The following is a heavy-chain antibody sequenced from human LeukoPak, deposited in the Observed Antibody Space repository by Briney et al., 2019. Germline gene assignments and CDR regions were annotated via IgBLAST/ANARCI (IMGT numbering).Heavy chain of an antibody. V-gene: IGHV4-34*01. Sequence: SETLSLTCAVYGGSFSGYYWSWIRQPPGKGLEWIGEISHSGSTNYNPSLKSRVTISVDKSKNQFSLQLSSVTAAGTAVYYCAIGREYYDDSSGYYPCDYWGQGTLGTVSS. D-gene: IGHD3-22*01. CDR3: AIGREYYDDSSGYYPCDY. CDR1: GGSFSGYY. J-gene: IGHJ4*02. CDR2: ISHSGST.